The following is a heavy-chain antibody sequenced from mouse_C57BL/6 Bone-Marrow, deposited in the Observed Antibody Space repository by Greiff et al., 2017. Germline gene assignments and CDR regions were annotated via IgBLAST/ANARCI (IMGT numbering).Heavy chain of an antibody. CDR1: GFTFSSYG. V-gene: IGHV5-6*01. CDR3: ARHPRYYYAMDY. Sequence: EVKLMESGGDLVKPGGSLKLSCAASGFTFSSYGMSWVRQTPDKRLEWVATISSGGSYTYYPDSVKGRFTISRDNAKNTLYLQMSSLKSEDTAMYYCARHPRYYYAMDYWGQGTSVTVSS. CDR2: ISSGGSYT. J-gene: IGHJ4*01. D-gene: IGHD2-12*01.